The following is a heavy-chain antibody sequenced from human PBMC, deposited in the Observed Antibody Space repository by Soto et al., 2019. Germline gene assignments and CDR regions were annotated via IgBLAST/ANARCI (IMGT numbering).Heavy chain of an antibody. Sequence: SETLSLTCTVSGDSMSSSNWWNWVRQPPGKGLEWIGEAHHSGSTNYNPSLKSRVTISVDTSKNQVSLKLSSVTAADTAVYYCARVSGIYYYGMDVWGQGTTVTVSS. CDR1: GDSMSSSNW. CDR3: ARVSGIYYYGMDV. V-gene: IGHV4-4*02. J-gene: IGHJ6*02. D-gene: IGHD3-10*01. CDR2: AHHSGST.